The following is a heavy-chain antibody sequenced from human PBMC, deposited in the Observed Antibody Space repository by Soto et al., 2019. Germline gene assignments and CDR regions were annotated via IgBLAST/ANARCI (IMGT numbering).Heavy chain of an antibody. J-gene: IGHJ6*02. CDR3: ARDARWAAAGIITLSCYYYGMDV. Sequence: QVQLVESGGGLVKPGGSLRLSCEASGFTFSDYYMSWIRQAPGKGLEWVSNISSSSSYTNYADSVKGRFTISRDNAKNSLCLYMNSLRAEDTAVYYCARDARWAAAGIITLSCYYYGMDVWGQGTTVTVSS. CDR2: ISSSSSYT. D-gene: IGHD6-13*01. V-gene: IGHV3-11*06. CDR1: GFTFSDYY.